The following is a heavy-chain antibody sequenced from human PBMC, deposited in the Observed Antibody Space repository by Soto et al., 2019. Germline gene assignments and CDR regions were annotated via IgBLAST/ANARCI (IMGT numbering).Heavy chain of an antibody. CDR2: ISSSSRDI. CDR3: ARGSWGGDGIDV. J-gene: IGHJ6*02. Sequence: SLRLSCAPSGFSFSTYTINWVRQAPGKGLEWVASISSSSRDIFYADSVKARFTISRDNANSSVDLQMNSLGVGDTAIYYCARGSWGGDGIDVWGQGTTVTVSS. CDR1: GFSFSTYT. V-gene: IGHV3-21*01. D-gene: IGHD3-16*01.